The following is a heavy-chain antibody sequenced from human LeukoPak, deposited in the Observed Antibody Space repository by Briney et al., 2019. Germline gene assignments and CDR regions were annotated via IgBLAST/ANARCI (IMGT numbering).Heavy chain of an antibody. CDR2: IYYSGST. D-gene: IGHD3-16*02. CDR1: GGSISSSSYY. J-gene: IGHJ4*02. CDR3: ARHVWGSYRYFDY. Sequence: SETLSLTCTVSGGSISSSSYYWGWIRQPPGKGLEWIGSIYYSGSTYYNPSLKSRVTISADTSKNQFSLKLSSVTAADTAVHYCARHVWGSYRYFDYWGQGTLVTVSS. V-gene: IGHV4-39*01.